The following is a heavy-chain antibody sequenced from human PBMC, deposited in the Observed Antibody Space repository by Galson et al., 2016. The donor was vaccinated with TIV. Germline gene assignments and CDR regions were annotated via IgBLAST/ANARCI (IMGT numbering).Heavy chain of an antibody. Sequence: SETLSLTCDVSGYSISSGFYWAWIRQPPGKGLEWMGTVYHGGRSYYAPSLTGRVSISIDTSKNQFSVILTSVTASDTAVYYCARGTGFSYGYYYWGQGALVTVSS. V-gene: IGHV4-38-2*01. D-gene: IGHD5-18*01. CDR3: ARGTGFSYGYYY. J-gene: IGHJ4*02. CDR1: GYSISSGFY. CDR2: VYHGGRS.